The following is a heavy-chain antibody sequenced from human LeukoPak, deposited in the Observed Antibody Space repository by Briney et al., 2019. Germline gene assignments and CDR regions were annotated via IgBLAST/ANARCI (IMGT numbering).Heavy chain of an antibody. CDR1: DASFTTYS. CDR3: ARDHYGSGSYKAYFDY. J-gene: IGHJ4*01. CDR2: VYSSGAT. Sequence: PSETLSLTCTVSDASFTTYSWSWLRQPAGKGLEWIGRVYSSGATKYNPSLKSRVTISADTSKNQFSLKLPSVTAADTAVYYCARDHYGSGSYKAYFDYWGHGIQVTVSS. V-gene: IGHV4-4*07. D-gene: IGHD3-10*01.